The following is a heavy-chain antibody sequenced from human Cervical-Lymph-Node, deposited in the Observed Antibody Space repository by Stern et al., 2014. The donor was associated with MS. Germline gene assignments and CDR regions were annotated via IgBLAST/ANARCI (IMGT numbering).Heavy chain of an antibody. Sequence: QVQLQESGPGLVKPSETLSLTCTVSGGYISTRDHYLDWIRQSPGQGLEWIGSIFYRGSTFYNPSLKSRVAICVDTAKNQFSLKLRTATAEDTAVYYCVRQGSTRKQTWFDPWGQGTLVTVSS. CDR3: VRQGSTRKQTWFDP. D-gene: IGHD2-2*01. CDR1: GGYISTRDHY. V-gene: IGHV4-39*01. CDR2: IFYRGST. J-gene: IGHJ5*02.